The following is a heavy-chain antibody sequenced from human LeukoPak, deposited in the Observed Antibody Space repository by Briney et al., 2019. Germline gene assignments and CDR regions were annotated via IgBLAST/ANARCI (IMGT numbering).Heavy chain of an antibody. CDR1: GFTFSSYV. D-gene: IGHD2-8*02. V-gene: IGHV3-23*01. CDR3: ANCPVVLVDYYYYYMDV. CDR2: ISGSGGST. J-gene: IGHJ6*03. Sequence: GGSLRLSCAAFGFTFSSYVMSWVRQAPGKGLEWVSAISGSGGSTYYADSVKGRFTISRDNSKNTLYLQMNSLRAEDTAVYYCANCPVVLVDYYYYYMDVWGKGTTVTVSS.